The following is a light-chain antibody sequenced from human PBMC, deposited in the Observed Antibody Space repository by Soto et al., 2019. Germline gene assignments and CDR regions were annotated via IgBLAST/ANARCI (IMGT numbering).Light chain of an antibody. CDR2: TSG. Sequence: IHMTQSPSSLSASVGDRVTITCRASQRITTYLNWYQQKPGEAPKLLISTSGTLQRGVPSRFTGSVSGTDFTLTITGLQPADVATYCCQQTYNTPYTFGQGTKLEIK. CDR1: QRITTY. V-gene: IGKV1-39*01. CDR3: QQTYNTPYT. J-gene: IGKJ2*01.